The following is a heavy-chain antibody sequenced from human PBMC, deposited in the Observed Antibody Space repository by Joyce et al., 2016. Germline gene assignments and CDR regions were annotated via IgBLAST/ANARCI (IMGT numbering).Heavy chain of an antibody. V-gene: IGHV1-2*06. CDR1: GYTFSASY. CDR2: INPGIGRT. Sequence: QVHLVQSGAEVKKPGASVKVSCKASGYTFSASYIHWLRQAPGQGLQWMGRINPGIGRTIYVEKFQGRVTLTRDAAISTVYMEVSRLRSDDTAVYFCARAPMPPYAFDVWGQGTLVTVSA. D-gene: IGHD2-2*01. J-gene: IGHJ3*01. CDR3: ARAPMPPYAFDV.